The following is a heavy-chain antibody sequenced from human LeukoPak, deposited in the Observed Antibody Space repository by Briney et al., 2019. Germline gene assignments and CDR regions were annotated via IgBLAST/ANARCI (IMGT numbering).Heavy chain of an antibody. CDR2: INPNTGGT. CDR1: GYTFTGYF. D-gene: IGHD4-23*01. Sequence: ASVKVSCKASGYTFTGYFMHWVRQAPRPAPEWTGWINPNTGGTNYAQKFQDRVTITRDTSTTTVCMELSRLTSDDTAVYYCARDLVTHLYWFGPWGQGTLVTVSS. V-gene: IGHV1-2*02. J-gene: IGHJ5*02. CDR3: ARDLVTHLYWFGP.